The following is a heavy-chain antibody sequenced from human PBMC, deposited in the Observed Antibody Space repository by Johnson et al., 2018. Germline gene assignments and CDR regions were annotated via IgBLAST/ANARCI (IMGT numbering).Heavy chain of an antibody. CDR2: ISSSRSTR. V-gene: IGHV3-48*01. D-gene: IGHD6-13*01. CDR3: AKDWGGAAVGTGGYFPH. Sequence: VQLVQSGGGLVQPGGSLRLSCAASGFTFSSYSMNWVRQAPGKGLEWVSYISSSRSTRYYAGFVRGRFTISRDKAKNSLYRQMDSLRAVDTAVYYCAKDWGGAAVGTGGYFPHWGQGALVTVSS. J-gene: IGHJ1*01. CDR1: GFTFSSYS.